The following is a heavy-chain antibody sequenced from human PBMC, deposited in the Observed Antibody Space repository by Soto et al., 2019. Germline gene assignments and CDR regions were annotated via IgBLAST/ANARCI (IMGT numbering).Heavy chain of an antibody. Sequence: EVQLVESGGGLVQPGGSLRLSCAASGFTFSSYCMSWVRQAPGKGLEWVANIKQDGSEKYYVDSVKGRFTISRDNAKNSLYLQMNSLRAEDTAVYYCARSIAQDYWGQGTLVTVSS. CDR3: ARSIAQDY. J-gene: IGHJ4*02. D-gene: IGHD6-6*01. CDR1: GFTFSSYC. CDR2: IKQDGSEK. V-gene: IGHV3-7*01.